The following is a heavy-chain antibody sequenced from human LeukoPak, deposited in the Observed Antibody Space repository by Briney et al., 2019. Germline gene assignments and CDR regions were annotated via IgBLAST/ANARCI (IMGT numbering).Heavy chain of an antibody. CDR1: GFTFSSYA. D-gene: IGHD5-18*01. CDR3: ARADTAMVFDY. J-gene: IGHJ4*02. V-gene: IGHV3-30*04. CDR2: ISHDGSNK. Sequence: GGSLRLSCAASGFTFSSYAMHWVRQAPGKGLEWVAVISHDGSNKYYADSVKGRFTISRDNSKNTLYLQMNSLRAEDTAVYYCARADTAMVFDYWGQGTLVTVSS.